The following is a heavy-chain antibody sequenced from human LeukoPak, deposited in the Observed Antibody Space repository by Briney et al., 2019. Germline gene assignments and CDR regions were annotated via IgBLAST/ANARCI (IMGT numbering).Heavy chain of an antibody. CDR3: ARGWDIVVVPAAPQLFDY. J-gene: IGHJ4*02. Sequence: ASVKVSCKASGYTFTSYDINWVRQATGQGLEWMGWMNPNSGNTGYAQKFQGRVTMTRVTSTSTVYMELSSLRSEDTAVYYCARGWDIVVVPAAPQLFDYWGQGTLVTVSS. CDR2: MNPNSGNT. CDR1: GYTFTSYD. D-gene: IGHD2-2*01. V-gene: IGHV1-8*02.